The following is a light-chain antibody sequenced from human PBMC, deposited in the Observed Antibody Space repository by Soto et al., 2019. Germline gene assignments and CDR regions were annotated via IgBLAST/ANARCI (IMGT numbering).Light chain of an antibody. J-gene: IGKJ4*01. CDR2: KAS. CDR3: QQYNNYSPLT. Sequence: DIQMTQSPSTLSASVGVRVTITCRASQTITTWLAWYQQKPGKAPKLLIYKASSLESGVPSRFSGSGSGTEFTLTINSLQPDDFATYYCQQYNNYSPLTFGGGTKVEIK. CDR1: QTITTW. V-gene: IGKV1-5*03.